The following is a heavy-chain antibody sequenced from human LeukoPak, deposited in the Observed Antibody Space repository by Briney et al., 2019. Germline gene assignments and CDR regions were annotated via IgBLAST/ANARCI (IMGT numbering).Heavy chain of an antibody. CDR3: AAEGKYSSSWGYYFDY. CDR1: GFTFSNYV. J-gene: IGHJ4*02. D-gene: IGHD6-13*01. Sequence: PGGSLRLSCAASGFTFSNYVMHWVRQAPGKGLEWVAFIRSDGNNKFYADSVKGRFTISRGNAKNSLYLQMNSLRAEDTAVYYCAAEGKYSSSWGYYFDYWGQGTLVTVSS. CDR2: IRSDGNNK. V-gene: IGHV3-30*02.